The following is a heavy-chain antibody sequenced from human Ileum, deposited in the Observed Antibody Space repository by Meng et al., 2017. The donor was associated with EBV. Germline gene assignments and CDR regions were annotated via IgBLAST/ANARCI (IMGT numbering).Heavy chain of an antibody. V-gene: IGHV4-4*02. Sequence: QVPLAEAGPRLVKPSGTLSLTCAVSGGSISSSNWWSWVRQPPGKGLEWIGEIYHSGSTNYNPSLKSRVTISVDKSKNQFSLKLSPVTAADTAVYYCARKPNDYIWGSYRYGAFDIWGQGTMVTVSS. CDR2: IYHSGST. CDR1: GGSISSSNW. J-gene: IGHJ3*02. D-gene: IGHD3-16*02. CDR3: ARKPNDYIWGSYRYGAFDI.